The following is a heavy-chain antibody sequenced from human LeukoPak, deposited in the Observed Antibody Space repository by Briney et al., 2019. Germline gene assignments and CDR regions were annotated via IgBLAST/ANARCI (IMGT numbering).Heavy chain of an antibody. V-gene: IGHV1-69*05. J-gene: IGHJ5*02. CDR2: IIPIFGTA. CDR1: GGTFSSYA. CDR3: ARVKVAGVWWFDP. D-gene: IGHD6-19*01. Sequence: SVKVSCKASGGTFSSYAISWVRQAPGQGLEWMGGIIPIFGTANYAQKFQGRVTITTDESTSTAYMELSSLRSEDTAVYYCARVKVAGVWWFDPWGQGTLVTVSS.